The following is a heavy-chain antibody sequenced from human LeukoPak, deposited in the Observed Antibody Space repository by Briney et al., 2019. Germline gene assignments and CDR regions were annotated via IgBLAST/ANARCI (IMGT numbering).Heavy chain of an antibody. CDR1: GYTFTSYY. D-gene: IGHD3-10*01. V-gene: IGHV1-46*03. J-gene: IGHJ3*02. CDR2: INPSGGST. CDR3: ARARSGSGSYTAFDI. Sequence: ASVKVSCKASGYTFTSYYMHWVRQALGQGLEWMGIINPSGGSTSYAQKFQGRVTMTRDTSTSTVYMELSSLRSEDTTVYYCARARSGSGSYTAFDIWGQGTMVTVSS.